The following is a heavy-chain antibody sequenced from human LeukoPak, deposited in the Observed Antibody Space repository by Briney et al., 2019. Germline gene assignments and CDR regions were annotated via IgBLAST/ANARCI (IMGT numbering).Heavy chain of an antibody. CDR3: AKDGSWSCTD. V-gene: IGHV3-30*02. D-gene: IGHD2-8*02. J-gene: IGHJ4*02. Sequence: GGSLRLSCAASGSTFSRNAIHWVRQGPGKGLEWVSYIAHHGSNKYYADSVKGRFTISRDNSKRTLYLQMNSLRADDTAVYYCAKDGSWSCTDWGQGTLVTVSS. CDR1: GSTFSRNA. CDR2: IAHHGSNK.